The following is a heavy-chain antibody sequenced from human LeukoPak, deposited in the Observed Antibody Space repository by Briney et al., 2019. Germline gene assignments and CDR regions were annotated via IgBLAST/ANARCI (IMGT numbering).Heavy chain of an antibody. V-gene: IGHV4-59*01. J-gene: IGHJ4*02. CDR3: ARDIREVGESHYFDY. CDR1: GISITTYY. D-gene: IGHD1-26*01. CDR2: IHYSGST. Sequence: PSETLSLISTVSGISITTYYWSWIRQPPGKGLEWIGLIHYSGSTTYNPSLKSRVTISIDTSKNQFSLHLSSVTAADTAVYYCARDIREVGESHYFDYWGQRILVTVTS.